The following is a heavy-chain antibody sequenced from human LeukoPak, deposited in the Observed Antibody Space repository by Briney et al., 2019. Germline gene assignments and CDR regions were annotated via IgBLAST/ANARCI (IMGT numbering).Heavy chain of an antibody. V-gene: IGHV3-7*01. CDR3: ARMGGSYWGREVNWIDP. D-gene: IGHD7-27*01. J-gene: IGHJ5*02. CDR2: IKQDGSDK. CDR1: GFTFSNYW. Sequence: GGSLRLSCAASGFTFSNYWMSWVRQAPGKGLEWVANIKQDGSDKYYVDSVKGRFTISRDNAQSSLYLQMGSLRPEDTAVYYCARMGGSYWGREVNWIDPWGQGTLVAVSS.